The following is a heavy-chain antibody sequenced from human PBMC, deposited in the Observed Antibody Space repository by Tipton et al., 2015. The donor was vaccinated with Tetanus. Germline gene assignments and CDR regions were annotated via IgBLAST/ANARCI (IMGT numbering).Heavy chain of an antibody. CDR2: ISVRGSHT. J-gene: IGHJ5*02. CDR1: GGSLSNSLYY. V-gene: IGHV3-23*01. CDR3: AKDPASRGWFDP. Sequence: LSLTCAVSGGSLSNSLYYWSWIRQSPGKGLEWVSGISVRGSHTYYADPVKGRFSISRDNSKNTVYLQMNSLRDEDTAVYYCAKDPASRGWFDPWGQGTLVSVSS.